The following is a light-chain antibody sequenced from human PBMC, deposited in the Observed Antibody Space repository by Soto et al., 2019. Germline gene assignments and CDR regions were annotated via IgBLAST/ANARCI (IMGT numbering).Light chain of an antibody. CDR1: SSNIGAGYD. V-gene: IGLV1-40*01. CDR3: QPYDSSLSGWV. J-gene: IGLJ3*02. Sequence: QSVLTQPPSVSGAPGQRVTISCTGSSSNIGAGYDVHWYQQLPGTAPKLLIYGNSNRPSGVPDRFSGSKSGTSASLAITGLQAGDEADYYCQPYDSSLSGWVFGGGTQLTVL. CDR2: GNS.